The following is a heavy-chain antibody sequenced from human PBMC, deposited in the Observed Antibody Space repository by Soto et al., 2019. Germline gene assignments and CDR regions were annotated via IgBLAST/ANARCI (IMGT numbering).Heavy chain of an antibody. CDR1: GGAFNGYY. D-gene: IGHD3-10*01. V-gene: IGHV4-34*01. CDR3: ARAGAALVRGSIGGFDY. Sequence: QVHLQQWGAGLLKPSETLSLTCAVNGGAFNGYYWTWIRQSPGRGLQWIGEINHSGTVDYNPSLQCRVTFSIDTSKKQFSRTLTSVTAAHTAVSCFARAGAALVRGSIGGFDYWGQGTLVTVSS. CDR2: INHSGTV. J-gene: IGHJ4*02.